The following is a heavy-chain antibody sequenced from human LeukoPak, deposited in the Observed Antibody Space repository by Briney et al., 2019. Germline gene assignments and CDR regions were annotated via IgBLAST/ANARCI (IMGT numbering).Heavy chain of an antibody. V-gene: IGHV4-59*01. Sequence: PSETLSLTCTVSGGSISSYYWSWIRQPPGKGLEWIGYIYYRGSTNYNPSLKSRVTISVDTSKNQFSLKLSSVTAADTAVYYCAREGVVVAASGAFDIWGQGTMVTVSS. CDR3: AREGVVVAASGAFDI. CDR2: IYYRGST. J-gene: IGHJ3*02. CDR1: GGSISSYY. D-gene: IGHD2-15*01.